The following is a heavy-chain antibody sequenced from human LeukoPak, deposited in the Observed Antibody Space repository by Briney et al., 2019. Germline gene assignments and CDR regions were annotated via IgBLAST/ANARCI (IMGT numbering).Heavy chain of an antibody. CDR1: GFTFSSHW. V-gene: IGHV3-23*01. CDR3: AKPDARELRYFDWPEHYFDY. Sequence: AGGSLRLSCAASGFTFSSHWMSWVRQAPGKGLEWVSAISGSGGSTYYADSVKGRFTISRDNSKNTLYLQMSSLRAEDTAVYYCAKPDARELRYFDWPEHYFDYWGQGTLVTVSS. CDR2: ISGSGGST. D-gene: IGHD3-9*01. J-gene: IGHJ4*02.